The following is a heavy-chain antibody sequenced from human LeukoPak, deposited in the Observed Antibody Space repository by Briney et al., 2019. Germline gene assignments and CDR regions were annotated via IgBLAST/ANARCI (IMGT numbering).Heavy chain of an antibody. CDR1: GGSFSGFY. D-gene: IGHD5-18*01. V-gene: IGHV4-34*01. Sequence: SETLSLTCAVYGGSFSGFYWSWIRQPPGKGLEWIGEINHSGSTNYNPSLKSRDTPSVDTSTNQFSLKLSSVTAPGTGMYYCVRRDVDTAMARLLVVTGSRAFVIWGDGAMVSVSS. CDR2: INHSGST. CDR3: VRRDVDTAMARLLVVTGSRAFVI. J-gene: IGHJ3*02.